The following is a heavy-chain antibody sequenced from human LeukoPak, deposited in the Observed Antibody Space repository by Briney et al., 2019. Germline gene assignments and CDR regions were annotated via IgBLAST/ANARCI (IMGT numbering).Heavy chain of an antibody. CDR2: IRYDGSNK. D-gene: IGHD2-15*01. CDR1: GFPFSNYG. Sequence: PGGSLRLSCAASGFPFSNYGMHWVRQAPGKGLEWVAFIRYDGSNKYYADSVKGRFTISRDNSKNTLYLQMNSLRAEDAAVYYCARDLVYCSDGSCYSDQSDYWGQGTLVTVSS. CDR3: ARDLVYCSDGSCYSDQSDY. J-gene: IGHJ4*02. V-gene: IGHV3-30*02.